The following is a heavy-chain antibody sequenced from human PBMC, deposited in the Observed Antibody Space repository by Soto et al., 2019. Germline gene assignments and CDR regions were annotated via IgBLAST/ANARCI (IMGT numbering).Heavy chain of an antibody. CDR2: IYYSGST. CDR1: GGSISSGDYY. Sequence: PSETLSLTCTVSGGSISSGDYYWSWIRQPPGKGLEWIGYIYYSGSTYYNPSLKSRVTISVDTSKNQFSLKLSSVTAADTAVYYCARSGYCTNGVCYTPFDYRGQGTLVTVSS. V-gene: IGHV4-30-4*01. J-gene: IGHJ4*02. D-gene: IGHD2-8*01. CDR3: ARSGYCTNGVCYTPFDY.